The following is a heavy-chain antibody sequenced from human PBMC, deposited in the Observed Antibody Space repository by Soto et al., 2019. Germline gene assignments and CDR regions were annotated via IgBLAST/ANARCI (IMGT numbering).Heavy chain of an antibody. Sequence: SETLSLTCTVSGDSISSSGFYWGWIRQPPGKGLEWIGSIYYSGSTYYNPSHKSRVTISIDTSQNQFSLKLRSVTAADTAVYYCARREQLLAGYFDYWGQRTLVTVSS. D-gene: IGHD6-19*01. CDR1: GDSISSSGFY. CDR2: IYYSGST. CDR3: ARREQLLAGYFDY. V-gene: IGHV4-39*01. J-gene: IGHJ4*02.